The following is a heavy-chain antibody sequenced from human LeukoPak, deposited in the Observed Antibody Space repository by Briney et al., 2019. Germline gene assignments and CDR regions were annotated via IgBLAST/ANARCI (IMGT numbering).Heavy chain of an antibody. D-gene: IGHD1-20*01. CDR1: GGSISSYY. CDR2: IYTSGST. V-gene: IGHV4-4*09. Sequence: PSETLSLTCTVSGGSISSYYWGWIRQPPGKGLEWIGYIYTSGSTNYNPSLKSRVTISVDTSKSQFSLKLSSVTAADTAVYYCARTMYNWNSFDYWGQGTLATVSS. CDR3: ARTMYNWNSFDY. J-gene: IGHJ4*02.